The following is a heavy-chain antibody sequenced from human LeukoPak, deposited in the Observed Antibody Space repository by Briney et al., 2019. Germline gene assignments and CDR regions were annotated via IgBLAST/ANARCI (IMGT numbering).Heavy chain of an antibody. V-gene: IGHV4-59*01. CDR1: GGSISSYY. J-gene: IGHJ2*01. Sequence: PSETLSLTCTVSGGSISSYYWSWIRQPPGKGLEWIGYIYYSGSTNYNPSLRSRVTISVDTSKNQFSLKLSSVTAADTAVYYCATTHTKSFLWYFDLWGRGTLVTVSS. CDR3: ATTHTKSFLWYFDL. D-gene: IGHD2-8*01. CDR2: IYYSGST.